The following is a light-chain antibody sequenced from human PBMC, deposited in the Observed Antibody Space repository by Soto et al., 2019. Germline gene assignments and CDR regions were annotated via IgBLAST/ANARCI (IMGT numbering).Light chain of an antibody. CDR1: QSLFFSSNNNDY. V-gene: IGKV4-1*01. CDR3: QQYYSTLQT. Sequence: DIVMTQSPDSLAVSLGERATINCKSSQSLFFSSNNNDYLAWYQQKPGQPPKLLIYWASTRESGVPDRFSGSGSVTDFTLTISSLQAEDVAVYFCQQYYSTLQTFGQGTKVEI. CDR2: WAS. J-gene: IGKJ1*01.